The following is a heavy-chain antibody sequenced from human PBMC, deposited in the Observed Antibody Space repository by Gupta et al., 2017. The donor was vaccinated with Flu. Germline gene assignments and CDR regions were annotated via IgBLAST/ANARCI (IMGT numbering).Heavy chain of an antibody. CDR2: VNSDGSAT. D-gene: IGHD2-2*03. CDR1: GSTFSTYW. Sequence: EVHLVESGGGLVQSGGSLRLSCAASGSTFSTYWMHCVRQLPGKGLMWVSGVNSDGSATTYADSVKSRFTISRDNAKNTVYLQMNNLRPEDTALYYCARRGPYDARGGYLTDYYLDSWGQGTLVTVSS. J-gene: IGHJ4*02. V-gene: IGHV3-74*01. CDR3: ARRGPYDARGGYLTDYYLDS.